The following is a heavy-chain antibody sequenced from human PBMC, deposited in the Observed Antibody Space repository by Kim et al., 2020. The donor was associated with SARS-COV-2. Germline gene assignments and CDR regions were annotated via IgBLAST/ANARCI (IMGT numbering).Heavy chain of an antibody. D-gene: IGHD6-13*01. V-gene: IGHV1-2*02. CDR3: AREGVAADFDY. Sequence: TNYAQKLQGRVTMTRDASITTAYMELGRLRSDDTAIYYCAREGVAADFDYWGQGTLVTVSS. CDR2: T. J-gene: IGHJ4*02.